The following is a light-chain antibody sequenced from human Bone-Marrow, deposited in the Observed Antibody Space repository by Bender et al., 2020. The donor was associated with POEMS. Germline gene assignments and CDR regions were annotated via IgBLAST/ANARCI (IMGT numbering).Light chain of an antibody. CDR2: GYN. CDR1: SSNTGSGYD. Sequence: QSVLTQPPSVSGAPGQRVTISCTGSSSNTGSGYDINWYQHLPGTAPKLLIYGYNNRPSGVPDRFSGSKSGTSASLAITGLQAEDEGDYYCQSYDSSLSGWVFGGGTKLVVL. V-gene: IGLV1-40*01. J-gene: IGLJ3*02. CDR3: QSYDSSLSGWV.